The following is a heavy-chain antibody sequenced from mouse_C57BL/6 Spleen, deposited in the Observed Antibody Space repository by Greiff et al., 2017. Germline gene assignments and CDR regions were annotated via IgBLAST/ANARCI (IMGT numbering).Heavy chain of an antibody. CDR1: GFTFSDYG. CDR3: AITTVVAAWFAY. V-gene: IGHV5-17*01. D-gene: IGHD1-1*01. J-gene: IGHJ3*01. CDR2: ISSGSSTI. Sequence: EVKLVESGGGLVKPGGSLKLSCAASGFTFSDYGMHWVRQAPEKGLEWVAYISSGSSTIYYADTVKGRFTISRDNAKNTLFLQMTSLRSEDTAMYYCAITTVVAAWFAYWGQGTLVTVSA.